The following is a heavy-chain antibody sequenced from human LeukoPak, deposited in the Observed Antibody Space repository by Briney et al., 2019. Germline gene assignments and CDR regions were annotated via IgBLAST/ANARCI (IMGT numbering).Heavy chain of an antibody. V-gene: IGHV3-9*01. CDR3: AKDIVPGSGWYDGVDV. CDR2: VSWNSGSI. J-gene: IGHJ6*02. Sequence: GRSLRLSCAASGFTFDDYAMHWVRQAPGKGLEWVSGVSWNSGSIGYADSVKGRFTISRDNAKNSLYLQLNSLRAEDTALYYCAKDIVPGSGWYDGVDVWGQGTTVTVSS. CDR1: GFTFDDYA. D-gene: IGHD6-19*01.